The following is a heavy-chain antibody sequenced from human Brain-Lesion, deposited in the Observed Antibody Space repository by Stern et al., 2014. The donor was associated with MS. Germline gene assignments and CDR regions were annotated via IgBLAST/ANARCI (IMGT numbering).Heavy chain of an antibody. CDR2: IRNSGSL. D-gene: IGHD3-22*01. CDR1: GFTFDDFA. V-gene: IGHV3-9*01. J-gene: IGHJ4*02. Sequence: QLVQSGGGLVQPGRSLRLSCAASGFTFDDFAMHWVRQAPGKGLEGVSGIRNSGSLAYADSVKGRFSISRDSAKNSLFLQMNSLRPEDTALYYCTKDSGYFSGLFDSWGQGTLVTVSS. CDR3: TKDSGYFSGLFDS.